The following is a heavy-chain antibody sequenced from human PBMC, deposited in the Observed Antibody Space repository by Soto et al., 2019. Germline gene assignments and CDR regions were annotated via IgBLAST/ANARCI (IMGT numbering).Heavy chain of an antibody. J-gene: IGHJ3*02. Sequence: GGSLRLSCAASVFAFSRYGMSWVRQAPGKELEWVSGIIGSGANTYYAASVKGRFTISRDNSEHTLFLQMNSLRDKDTAVYLCAKVSSSGWYDAFDIWGQGTLVTVSS. CDR3: AKVSSSGWYDAFDI. CDR1: VFAFSRYG. V-gene: IGHV3-23*01. CDR2: IIGSGANT. D-gene: IGHD6-13*01.